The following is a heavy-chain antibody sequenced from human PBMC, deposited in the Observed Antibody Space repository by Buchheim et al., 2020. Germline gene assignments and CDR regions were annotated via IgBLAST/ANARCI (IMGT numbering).Heavy chain of an antibody. CDR1: GGSISSNYW. D-gene: IGHD3-10*01. V-gene: IGHV4-4*02. Sequence: QVQLQESGPGLVEPSGTLSLTCAVSGGSISSNYWWTWVRQPPGKGLEWIGEIHPSGSTNYNPSLKSRVTMSVDKSKKQFYLKLTSVTAADTAVYYCARDLPAGGLNFDYWGQGTL. CDR2: IHPSGST. CDR3: ARDLPAGGLNFDY. J-gene: IGHJ4*02.